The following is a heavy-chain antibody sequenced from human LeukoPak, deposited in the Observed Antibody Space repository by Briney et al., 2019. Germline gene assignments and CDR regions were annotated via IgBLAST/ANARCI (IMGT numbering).Heavy chain of an antibody. D-gene: IGHD6-13*01. CDR2: IYTSRST. J-gene: IGHJ4*02. Sequence: PSETLSLTCTVAGGSISSYYWSWIRQPAGKGLEWIGRIYTSRSTNYNPSLKSRVTMSVDTSKNQFSLKLSSVTAADTAVYYCARVAFAPTIAAADYFDYWGQGTLVTVSS. CDR3: ARVAFAPTIAAADYFDY. CDR1: GGSISSYY. V-gene: IGHV4-4*07.